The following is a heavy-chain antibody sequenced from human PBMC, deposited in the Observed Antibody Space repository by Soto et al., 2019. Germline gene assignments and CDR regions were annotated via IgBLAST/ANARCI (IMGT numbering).Heavy chain of an antibody. Sequence: SETLSLTCIVSGESISSSSYYWGWICQPPGKGLEWIGSIYYSGRTYYNPSFKSRVTISIDTSKKQFSLKLSSVTATDTAVYYCARQRTTVVTQAYFDHWGQGALVT. CDR1: GESISSSSYY. D-gene: IGHD2-21*02. V-gene: IGHV4-39*01. CDR2: IYYSGRT. J-gene: IGHJ4*02. CDR3: ARQRTTVVTQAYFDH.